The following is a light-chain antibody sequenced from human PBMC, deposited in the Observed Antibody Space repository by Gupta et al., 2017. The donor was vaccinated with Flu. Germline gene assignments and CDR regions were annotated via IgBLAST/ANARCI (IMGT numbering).Light chain of an antibody. J-gene: IGKJ1*01. CDR2: DAS. V-gene: IGKV3-11*01. Sequence: DIVLTQSPATLSFSPGERATLSCRASQSVSSYLAWYQQKPGQAPRLLIYDASNRATGIPARFSGSGSGTDFTLTISSLEPEDFAVYYCQQRSNWPPWTFGQGTKVEIK. CDR3: QQRSNWPPWT. CDR1: QSVSSY.